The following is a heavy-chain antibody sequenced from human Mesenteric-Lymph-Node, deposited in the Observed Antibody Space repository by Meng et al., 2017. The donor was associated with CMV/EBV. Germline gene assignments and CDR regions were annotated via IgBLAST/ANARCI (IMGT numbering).Heavy chain of an antibody. J-gene: IGHJ4*02. D-gene: IGHD3-9*01. V-gene: IGHV6-1*01. Sequence: CDISGDSVSSKIATWHWIRQSPSRGLEWLGRTYYRSKWYNDYAPSVKSRITINPDTSKNQFSLHLNSVTPEDTAVYYCATGSDCDYWGRGTLVTVSS. CDR1: GDSVSSKIAT. CDR3: ATGSDCDY. CDR2: TYYRSKWYN.